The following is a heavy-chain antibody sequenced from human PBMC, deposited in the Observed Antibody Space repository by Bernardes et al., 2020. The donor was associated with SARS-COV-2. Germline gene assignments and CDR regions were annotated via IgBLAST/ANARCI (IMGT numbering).Heavy chain of an antibody. CDR1: GGSFSGYY. J-gene: IGHJ6*02. CDR2: INHSGST. D-gene: IGHD3-22*01. V-gene: IGHV4-34*01. Sequence: SETLSLTCAVYGGSFSGYYWSWIRQPPGKGLEWIGEINHSGSTNYNPSLKSRVTISVDTSKNQFSLKLSSVTAADTAVYYCARALGYYYDSSGYYYYYYGMDVWGQGTTVTVSS. CDR3: ARALGYYYDSSGYYYYYYGMDV.